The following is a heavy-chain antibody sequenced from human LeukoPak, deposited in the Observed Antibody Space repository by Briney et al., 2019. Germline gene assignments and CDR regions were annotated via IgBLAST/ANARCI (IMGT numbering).Heavy chain of an antibody. CDR1: GYSFTGYY. CDR2: IKPISGDT. V-gene: IGHV1-2*02. D-gene: IGHD3-10*01. J-gene: IGHJ2*01. CDR3: AKDRGANWYFDF. Sequence: ASVKVSCKTSGYSFTGYYIHWVRQAPGQGLEWMGLIKPISGDTESAQKFHGRVTMTSDTSTRTAYMELTSLKAEDTAMYYCAKDRGANWYFDFWGRGTLVTVSS.